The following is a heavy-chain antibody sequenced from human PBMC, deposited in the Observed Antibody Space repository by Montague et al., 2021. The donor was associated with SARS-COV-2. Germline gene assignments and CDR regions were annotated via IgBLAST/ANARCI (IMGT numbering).Heavy chain of an antibody. CDR3: TKGNEAFGF. J-gene: IGHJ1*01. Sequence: SETLSLTCTVSGASISGSFWGWIRQPPGKGPEWVGYLSDTGDAKLNPSLESRGSISVDTSKNQFSLTLTSVTAVDTALYFCTKGNEAFGFWGRGTLVIVSS. CDR2: LSDTGDA. D-gene: IGHD1-1*01. CDR1: GASISGSF. V-gene: IGHV4-59*03.